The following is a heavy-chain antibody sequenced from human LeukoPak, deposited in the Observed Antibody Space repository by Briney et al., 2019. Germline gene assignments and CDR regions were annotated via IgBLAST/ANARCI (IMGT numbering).Heavy chain of an antibody. Sequence: GASVKVSCKVSGYTLTELSMHWVRQAPGKGLEWMGGFDPEDGETIYAQKFQGRVTMTRNTSISTAYMELSSLRSEDTAVYYCARVGYYDSSGYYPFDYWGQGTLVTVSS. V-gene: IGHV1-24*01. D-gene: IGHD3-22*01. J-gene: IGHJ4*02. CDR2: FDPEDGET. CDR1: GYTLTELS. CDR3: ARVGYYDSSGYYPFDY.